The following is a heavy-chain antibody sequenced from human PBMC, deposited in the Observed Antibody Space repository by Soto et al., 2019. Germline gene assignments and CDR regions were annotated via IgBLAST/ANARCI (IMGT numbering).Heavy chain of an antibody. CDR2: ISVYNGNT. CDR1: GYTFTKYA. J-gene: IGHJ6*02. D-gene: IGHD6-19*01. V-gene: IGHV1-18*01. Sequence: QVQLVQSGAEVKTPGASVKVSCKASGYTFTKYAISWMRQAPGQGLEWIGWISVYNGNTKYAENRQGRVTVTTDTSTTTVYMELRSLRSDDTAVYYCAREGAGLYYYYYGMEVWGQGTTVTVPS. CDR3: AREGAGLYYYYYGMEV.